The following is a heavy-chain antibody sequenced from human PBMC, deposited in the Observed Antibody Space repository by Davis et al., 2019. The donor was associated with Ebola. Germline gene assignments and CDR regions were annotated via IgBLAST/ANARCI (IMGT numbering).Heavy chain of an antibody. CDR3: AKWGDSGGSYSHFDY. CDR2: INPKSGGT. Sequence: ASVKVSCKASGGTFSSYAISWVRHTPGQGLEWMGWINPKSGGTNYAQKFQGWVTMTRDTSISTAYMELSRLRSADTAMYYCAKWGDSGGSYSHFDYWGQGTLVTVSS. CDR1: GGTFSSYA. D-gene: IGHD1-26*01. J-gene: IGHJ4*02. V-gene: IGHV1-2*04.